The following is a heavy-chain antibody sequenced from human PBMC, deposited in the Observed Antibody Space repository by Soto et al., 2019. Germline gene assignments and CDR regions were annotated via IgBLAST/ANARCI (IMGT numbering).Heavy chain of an antibody. J-gene: IGHJ4*02. D-gene: IGHD3-9*01. V-gene: IGHV1-18*01. CDR3: AIDPMTGYLQFDY. CDR1: GYTFTTYG. Sequence: QVQLVQSGAEVKKPGASVKVSCKASGYTFTTYGISWVRQAPGKGLEWMGWISAYNGNTNYAQKLQGRVNMTTDTSTSTAYLELRSLRSDDTAVFYCAIDPMTGYLQFDYWGQGTLVTVSS. CDR2: ISAYNGNT.